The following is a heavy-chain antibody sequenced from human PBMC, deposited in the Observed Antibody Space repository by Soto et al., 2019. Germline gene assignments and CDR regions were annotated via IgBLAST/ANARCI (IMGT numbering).Heavy chain of an antibody. V-gene: IGHV3-20*04. CDR1: GFTFDDYG. J-gene: IGHJ6*02. CDR2: INWNGGST. Sequence: GGSLRLSCAASGFTFDDYGMSWVRQAPGKGLEWVSGINWNGGSTGYADSVKGRFTISRDNAKNSLYLQMNSLRAEDTALYYCARDGQDFKRGYSYGPEPYYYYGMDVWGQGTTVTVSS. D-gene: IGHD5-18*01. CDR3: ARDGQDFKRGYSYGPEPYYYYGMDV.